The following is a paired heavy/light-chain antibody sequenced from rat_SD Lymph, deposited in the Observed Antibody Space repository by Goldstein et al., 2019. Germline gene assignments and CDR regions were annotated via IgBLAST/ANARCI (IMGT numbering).Light chain of an antibody. V-gene: IGKV4S20*01. Sequence: ETVLTQSPTTTAASPGEKVTITCRASSSVSYMHWYQQKSGASPKLWIYDTSKLASGVPNRFSGSGSGTDFTLTINPVQADDIATYYCQQSRESPNTFGAGTKLELK. CDR1: SSVSY. CDR3: QQSRESPNT. CDR2: DTS. J-gene: IGKJ2-1*01.
Heavy chain of an antibody. CDR1: GFTFSNYY. V-gene: IGHV5-25*01. D-gene: IGHD1-3*01. Sequence: EVQLVESGGGLVQPGRSLKLSCAASGFTFSNYYMAWVRQAPKKGLEWVATISTSGSRTYYPDSVKGRFTISRDNAKSSLYLQMNSLKSEDTATYYCARDYGSPGGVMDAWGQGASVTVSS. J-gene: IGHJ4*01. CDR3: ARDYGSPGGVMDA. CDR2: ISTSGSRT.